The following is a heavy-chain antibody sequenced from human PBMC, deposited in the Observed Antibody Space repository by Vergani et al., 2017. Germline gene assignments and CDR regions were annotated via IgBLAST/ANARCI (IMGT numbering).Heavy chain of an antibody. CDR1: GFTFSSYA. Sequence: QVQLVESGGGVVQPGRSLRLSCAASGFTFSSYAMHWVRQAPGKGLEWVAVISYDGSNKYYADSVKGRFTISRDNSKNTLYLQMNSLRAEDTAVNYCAREPRIVGANYYYYYMDVWGKGTTVTVSS. J-gene: IGHJ6*03. CDR3: AREPRIVGANYYYYYMDV. CDR2: ISYDGSNK. V-gene: IGHV3-30-3*01. D-gene: IGHD1-26*01.